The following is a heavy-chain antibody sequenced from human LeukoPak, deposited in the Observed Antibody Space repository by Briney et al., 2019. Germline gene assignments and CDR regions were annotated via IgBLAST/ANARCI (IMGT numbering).Heavy chain of an antibody. V-gene: IGHV4-31*03. J-gene: IGHJ4*02. Sequence: PSQTLSLTCTVSGVSISSGGYYWTSIRQPPGKGLEWIGYIYYSGSTYNNPPLKTRVTISVVTSKNQFSLKLSSVTAAGTAVYYCARDASGTVDYWGQGTLVTVSS. CDR2: IYYSGST. D-gene: IGHD3-10*01. CDR1: GVSISSGGYY. CDR3: ARDASGTVDY.